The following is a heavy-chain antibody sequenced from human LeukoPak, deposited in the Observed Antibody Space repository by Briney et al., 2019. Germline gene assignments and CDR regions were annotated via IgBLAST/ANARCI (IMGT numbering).Heavy chain of an antibody. J-gene: IGHJ4*02. CDR3: ARVWSSNWLPFDY. D-gene: IGHD6-13*01. CDR2: IIPILGIA. CDR1: GGTLSSYT. Sequence: ASVKVSCKASGGTLSSYTISWVRQAPGQGLEWMGRIIPILGIANYAQKFQGRVTITADKSTSTAYMELSSLRSEDTAVYYCARVWSSNWLPFDYWGQGTLVTVSS. V-gene: IGHV1-69*02.